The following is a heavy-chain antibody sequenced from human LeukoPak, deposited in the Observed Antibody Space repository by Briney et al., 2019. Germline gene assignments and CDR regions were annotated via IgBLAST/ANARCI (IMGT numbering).Heavy chain of an antibody. CDR2: SYLSGST. J-gene: IGHJ4*02. CDR1: GGSISSSDR. Sequence: PSETLSLTCTVSGGSISSSDRWSWVRQPPGKGLEWIGESYLSGSTNYNPSLKSRVTISVDKSKNQFSLKLSSVTAADTALYYCAREGASRYFDYWGQGILVTVSP. CDR3: AREGASRYFDY. V-gene: IGHV4-4*02. D-gene: IGHD4/OR15-4a*01.